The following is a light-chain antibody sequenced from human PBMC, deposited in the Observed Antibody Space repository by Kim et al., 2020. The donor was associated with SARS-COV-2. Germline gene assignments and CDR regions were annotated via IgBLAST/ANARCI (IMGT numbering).Light chain of an antibody. V-gene: IGLV3-1*01. CDR3: QAWDSSTAYV. Sequence: VCPRQTARIPRVGAKLGDKYGCLDQQKAGPAPLLVIYQNSKRPSGIPERFSGSNSGNTATLTISGTQAMDEADYYCQAWDSSTAYVFGTGTKVTVL. CDR2: QNS. CDR1: KLGDKY. J-gene: IGLJ1*01.